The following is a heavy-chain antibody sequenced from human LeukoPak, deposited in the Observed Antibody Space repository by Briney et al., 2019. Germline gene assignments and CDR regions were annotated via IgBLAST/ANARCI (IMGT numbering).Heavy chain of an antibody. J-gene: IGHJ4*02. CDR3: ARLRRNSDRSGYYYYYDY. CDR1: GYTFSSYS. CDR2: ISVGSNYI. D-gene: IGHD3-22*01. V-gene: IGHV3-21*01. Sequence: GSLRLSCAASGYTFSSYSINWVRQAPGKGLEWVSSISVGSNYIYYADSVRGRFSISRDDARNSLYLQMDSLRGDDTAVYYCARLRRNSDRSGYYYYYDYWGQGTLVTVSS.